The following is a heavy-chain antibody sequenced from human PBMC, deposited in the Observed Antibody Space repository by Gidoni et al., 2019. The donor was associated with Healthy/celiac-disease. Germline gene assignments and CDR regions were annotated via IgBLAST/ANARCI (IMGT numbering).Heavy chain of an antibody. D-gene: IGHD3-22*01. CDR2: ISGSGGST. V-gene: IGHV3-23*01. Sequence: EVQLLASGGGVVQPGVSLRLSCAAHGFTVSSYAMSWVRQAPGKGRELVSAISGSGGSTYYADSVKGRFTISRDNSKNTLYLQMNSLRAEDTAVYYCAKNPPYYYDSSGPDYWCQGTLVTVSS. CDR1: GFTVSSYA. CDR3: AKNPPYYYDSSGPDY. J-gene: IGHJ4*02.